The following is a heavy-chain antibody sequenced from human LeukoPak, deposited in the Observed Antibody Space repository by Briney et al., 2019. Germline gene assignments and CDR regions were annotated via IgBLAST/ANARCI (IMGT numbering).Heavy chain of an antibody. D-gene: IGHD6-13*01. J-gene: IGHJ5*02. CDR3: ARGNSRRVWFDP. V-gene: IGHV4-4*02. CDR1: GASLENLHW. Sequence: PSETLSLTCSVSGASLENLHWWTWVRQPPGQGPEWIGEVFHSGTTNDNPSLKSRVTMSADKSKNQFSLTLNSVTAADTAVYYCARGNSRRVWFDPWGQGTLVTVSS. CDR2: VFHSGTT.